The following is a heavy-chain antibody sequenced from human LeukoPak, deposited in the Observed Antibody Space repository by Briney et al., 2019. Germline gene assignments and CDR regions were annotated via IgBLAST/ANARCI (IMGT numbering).Heavy chain of an antibody. V-gene: IGHV4-59*01. CDR3: ARSGMYGGSYNWFDP. D-gene: IGHD3-10*02. CDR1: GGSISSYY. Sequence: SETLSLTCTVSGGSISSYYWSWIRQPPGKGLEWIGYIYYSGSTNYNPSLKSRVTISVDTSENQFSLKLSSVTAADTAVYYCARSGMYGGSYNWFDPWGQGTLVTVSS. CDR2: IYYSGST. J-gene: IGHJ5*02.